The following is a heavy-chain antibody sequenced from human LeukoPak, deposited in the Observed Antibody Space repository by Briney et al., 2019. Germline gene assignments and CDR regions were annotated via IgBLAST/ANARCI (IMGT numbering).Heavy chain of an antibody. V-gene: IGHV4-39*07. CDR2: IYYSGST. Sequence: SETLSLTCTVSGAATSSSSYFWAWIRQSPGKGLEWIGTIYYSGSTNYNPSLKSRVTISVDTSKNQFSLKLSSVTAADTAVYYCARLGDSSGPVDYWGQGTLVTVSS. J-gene: IGHJ4*02. D-gene: IGHD6-19*01. CDR3: ARLGDSSGPVDY. CDR1: GAATSSSSYF.